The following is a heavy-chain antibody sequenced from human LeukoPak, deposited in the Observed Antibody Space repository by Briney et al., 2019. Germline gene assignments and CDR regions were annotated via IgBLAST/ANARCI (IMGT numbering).Heavy chain of an antibody. V-gene: IGHV3-30*18. CDR3: AKVVVAGTHYFDY. CDR1: GFTFSRYG. J-gene: IGHJ4*02. CDR2: ISTDGSQK. D-gene: IGHD6-19*01. Sequence: GGSLRLSCVASGFTFSRYGMHWVRQAPGKGLEWVAVISTDGSQKFYADSVKGRFTVSRDNSKNTLYLQMSSLTAEDTAVYYCAKVVVAGTHYFDYWGQGTLVTVPP.